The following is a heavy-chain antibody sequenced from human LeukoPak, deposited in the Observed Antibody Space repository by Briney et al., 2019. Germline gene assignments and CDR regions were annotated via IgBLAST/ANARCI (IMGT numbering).Heavy chain of an antibody. Sequence: GGSLRLSCAASGFTFSSYWMHWVRQAPGKGLVWVSRINSDGSSTSYADSVKGRFTISRDNAKNTLYLQMNSLRAEDTAVYYCARDLSVSYYYDSSGYAFDTWGQGTMVTVSS. CDR2: INSDGSST. CDR1: GFTFSSYW. CDR3: ARDLSVSYYYDSSGYAFDT. J-gene: IGHJ3*02. V-gene: IGHV3-74*01. D-gene: IGHD3-22*01.